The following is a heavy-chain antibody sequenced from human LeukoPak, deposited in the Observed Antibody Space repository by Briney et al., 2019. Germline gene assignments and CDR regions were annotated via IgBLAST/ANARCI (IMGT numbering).Heavy chain of an antibody. J-gene: IGHJ3*02. Sequence: SETLSLTCTVSGGSISSSSNYWGWLRQPRGRGREWIESIGDRGSTYYNPSLKSRVTISVDTSKNQFSLKLSSVPAADTAVYYCARWYAEYCSSTSCYFAFDICGQGTMVTVSS. CDR3: ARWYAEYCSSTSCYFAFDI. V-gene: IGHV4-39*07. CDR2: IGDRGST. D-gene: IGHD2-2*01. CDR1: GGSISSSSNY.